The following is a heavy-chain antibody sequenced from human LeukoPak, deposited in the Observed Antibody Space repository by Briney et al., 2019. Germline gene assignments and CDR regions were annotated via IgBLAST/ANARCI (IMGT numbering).Heavy chain of an antibody. Sequence: GASVTVSCTASGYTFTSYDINWVRQATGQGLEWMGWMNPNSGNTGYAQKFQGRVTMTRNTSISTAYMELSSLRSEDTAVYYCARGSGYSYGYDAFDIWGQGTMVTVSS. D-gene: IGHD5-18*01. CDR3: ARGSGYSYGYDAFDI. CDR2: MNPNSGNT. J-gene: IGHJ3*02. V-gene: IGHV1-8*01. CDR1: GYTFTSYD.